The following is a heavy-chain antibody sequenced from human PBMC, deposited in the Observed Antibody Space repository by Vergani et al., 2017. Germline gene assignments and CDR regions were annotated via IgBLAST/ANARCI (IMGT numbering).Heavy chain of an antibody. CDR3: ATKSCGTPGCQIGYFRE. CDR1: GFTFDDYA. V-gene: IGHV3-9*01. CDR2: ISWNSGSI. Sequence: EVQLVESGGVLVQPGRSLRLSCAASGFTFDDYAMHWVRQAPGKGLEWVSGISWNSGSIGYADSVKGRFTISRDNAKNSLYLQMNSLRTEDTAVYYCATKSCGTPGCQIGYFREWGQGTLVTVSS. J-gene: IGHJ1*01. D-gene: IGHD1-1*01.